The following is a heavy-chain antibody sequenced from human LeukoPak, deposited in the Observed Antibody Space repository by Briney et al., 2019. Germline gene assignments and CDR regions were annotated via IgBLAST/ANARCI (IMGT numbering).Heavy chain of an antibody. J-gene: IGHJ3*02. V-gene: IGHV3-30*02. CDR1: GFTFSSCG. Sequence: PGGSLRLSCAASGFTFSSCGMHWVRQAPGKGLEWVAFIRYDGNNKYYADSVKGRFTISRDNSKNTLYLQMNSLRAEDTAVYYCAKDTTVTNDAFDIWGQGTMVTVSS. D-gene: IGHD1-14*01. CDR2: IRYDGNNK. CDR3: AKDTTVTNDAFDI.